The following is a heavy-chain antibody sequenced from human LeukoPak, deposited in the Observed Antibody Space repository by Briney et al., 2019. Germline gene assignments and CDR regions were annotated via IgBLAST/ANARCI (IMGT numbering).Heavy chain of an antibody. D-gene: IGHD5-12*01. Sequence: GGSLRLSCAASGFTFDDYGMSWVRQAPGKGLEWVSSISSSSSYIYYADSVKGRFTISRDNAKNSLYLQMNSLRAEDTAVYYCAKEGDEFRGYLDVWGKGTTVIVSS. V-gene: IGHV3-21*01. CDR2: ISSSSSYI. CDR1: GFTFDDYG. J-gene: IGHJ6*04. CDR3: AKEGDEFRGYLDV.